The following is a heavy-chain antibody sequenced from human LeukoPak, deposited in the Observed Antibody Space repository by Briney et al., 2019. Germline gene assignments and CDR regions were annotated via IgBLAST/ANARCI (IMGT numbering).Heavy chain of an antibody. Sequence: GGSLRLSCAASGFTFSSYAMHWVRQAPGKGLEWVAVISYDGSNKYYADSVKGRFTISRDNSKNTLYLQMNSLRAADTAVYYCARSTAEENWFDPWGQGTLVTVSS. CDR3: ARSTAEENWFDP. D-gene: IGHD2-8*02. J-gene: IGHJ5*02. V-gene: IGHV3-30-3*01. CDR1: GFTFSSYA. CDR2: ISYDGSNK.